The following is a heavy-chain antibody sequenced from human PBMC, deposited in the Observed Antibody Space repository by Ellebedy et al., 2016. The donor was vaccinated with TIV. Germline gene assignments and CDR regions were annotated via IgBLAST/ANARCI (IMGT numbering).Heavy chain of an antibody. CDR1: GFTFSNYA. J-gene: IGHJ6*02. D-gene: IGHD1-7*01. CDR2: ISGSGGST. V-gene: IGHV3-23*01. CDR3: AKARELEVVYGMDV. Sequence: PGGSLRLSCAASGFTFSNYAMSWVRQAPGKGLEWVSGISGSGGSTFYADSVKGRFTISRDNSKNTVFLQMNSLRGEDTAVYFCAKARELEVVYGMDVWGQGTTVTVSS.